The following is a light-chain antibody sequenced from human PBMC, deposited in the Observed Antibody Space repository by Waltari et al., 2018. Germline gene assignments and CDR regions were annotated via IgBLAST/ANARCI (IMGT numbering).Light chain of an antibody. CDR2: DAS. J-gene: IGKJ4*01. Sequence: EIVLTQSPATLSLSPGARANLSCRASQSVSSDLAWYQQKPGQAPRLLIYDASNRATGIPARFSGSGSGTDFTLTISSLEPEDFAVYYCQQRSNWRLTFGGGTKVEIK. V-gene: IGKV3-11*01. CDR3: QQRSNWRLT. CDR1: QSVSSD.